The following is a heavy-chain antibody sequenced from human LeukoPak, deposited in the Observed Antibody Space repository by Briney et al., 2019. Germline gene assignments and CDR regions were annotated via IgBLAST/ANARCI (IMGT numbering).Heavy chain of an antibody. CDR2: IAPFDSDT. J-gene: IGHJ4*02. Sequence: GESLKISCYGSEYIFTSYWIAWVRQMPGKGLEWMGIIAPFDSDTRYSPSFQGQVIISSDKSISTAYLQWSSLQASDTAMYFCARSERVGATASFDSWGQGTLVTVSS. CDR1: EYIFTSYW. V-gene: IGHV5-51*01. CDR3: ARSERVGATASFDS. D-gene: IGHD1-26*01.